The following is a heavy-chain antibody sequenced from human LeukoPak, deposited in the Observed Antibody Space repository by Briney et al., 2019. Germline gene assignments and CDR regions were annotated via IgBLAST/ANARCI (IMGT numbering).Heavy chain of an antibody. CDR2: IKQDGSEK. Sequence: GGSLRLSCAASGFTFSSYSMSWVRQAPGKVLEWVANIKQDGSEKYYVDSVKGRFTISRDNAKNSLYLQMNSLRAEDTAVYYCASSVVVPAAPLDYWGQGTLVTVSS. CDR1: GFTFSSYS. V-gene: IGHV3-7*01. D-gene: IGHD2-2*01. CDR3: ASSVVVPAAPLDY. J-gene: IGHJ4*02.